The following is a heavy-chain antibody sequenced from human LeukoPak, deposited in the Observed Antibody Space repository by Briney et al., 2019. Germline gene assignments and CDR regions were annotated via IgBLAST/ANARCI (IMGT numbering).Heavy chain of an antibody. CDR1: GGSFSGYY. J-gene: IGHJ6*03. CDR3: AKGVSGYSYGVDYYYYYMDV. D-gene: IGHD5-18*01. Sequence: PSETLSLTCAVYGGSFSGYYWSWIRQPPGKGLEWFGEINHSESTNYNPSLKSRVTISVDTSKNQFSLKLSSVPAADTAVYYCAKGVSGYSYGVDYYYYYMDVWGKGTTVTISS. V-gene: IGHV4-34*01. CDR2: INHSEST.